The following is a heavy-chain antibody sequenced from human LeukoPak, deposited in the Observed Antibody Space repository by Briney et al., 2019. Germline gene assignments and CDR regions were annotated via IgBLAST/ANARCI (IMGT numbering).Heavy chain of an antibody. Sequence: GASVKVSCKASGYTFTGYYMHWVRQAPGQGLEWMGRIIPILGIANYAQKFQGRVTITADKSTSTAYMELSSLRSEDTAVYYCARSDSSGYYYPDYWGQGTLVTVSS. CDR1: GYTFTGYY. J-gene: IGHJ4*02. CDR2: IIPILGIA. V-gene: IGHV1-69*02. CDR3: ARSDSSGYYYPDY. D-gene: IGHD3-22*01.